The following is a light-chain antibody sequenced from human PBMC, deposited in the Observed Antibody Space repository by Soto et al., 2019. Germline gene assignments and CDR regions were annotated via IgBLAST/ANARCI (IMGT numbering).Light chain of an antibody. V-gene: IGKV1-9*01. CDR2: AAS. J-gene: IGKJ5*01. Sequence: DIQMTQSPSTLSSSDGDTATLTCRASQGIRSSLAWYQQKPGKAPKLLIYAASTLESGVPSRFSGSGSGTGFTLTISSLQPEDFAPYYCHQVKSYPITFGQGTRLEIK. CDR3: HQVKSYPIT. CDR1: QGIRSS.